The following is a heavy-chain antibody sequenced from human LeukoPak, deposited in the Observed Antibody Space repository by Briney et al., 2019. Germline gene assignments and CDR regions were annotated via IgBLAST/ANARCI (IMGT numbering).Heavy chain of an antibody. Sequence: PSQTLSLTCTVSGGSISSGSYYWSWIRQPAGKGLEWIGRIYTSGSTNYNPSLKSRVTISVDTSKNQFSLKLSSVTAADTAVYYCARIFCSGGNCYHFDYWGQGTLVTVSS. V-gene: IGHV4-61*02. D-gene: IGHD2-15*01. CDR1: GGSISSGSYY. J-gene: IGHJ4*02. CDR3: ARIFCSGGNCYHFDY. CDR2: IYTSGST.